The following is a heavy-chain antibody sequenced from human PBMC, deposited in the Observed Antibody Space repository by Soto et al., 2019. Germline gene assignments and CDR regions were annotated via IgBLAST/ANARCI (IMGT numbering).Heavy chain of an antibody. CDR2: ISGSGGST. V-gene: IGHV3-23*01. CDR1: GFTFSSYA. Sequence: GESLKISCAASGFTFSSYAMSWVRQAPGKGLEWVSAISGSGGSTYYVDYVKGRFTISRDNSKNKLYLQMDSLRAEDTAVYYCVTLALGKFDYWGQGILVTVSS. D-gene: IGHD1-26*01. CDR3: VTLALGKFDY. J-gene: IGHJ4*02.